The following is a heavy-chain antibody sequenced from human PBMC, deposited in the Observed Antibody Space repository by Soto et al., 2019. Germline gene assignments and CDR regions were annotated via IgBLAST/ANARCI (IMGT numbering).Heavy chain of an antibody. D-gene: IGHD6-13*01. CDR1: GFTFSSYW. CDR3: ATDFIDYSSSFDY. Sequence: GGSLRLSCAASGFTFSSYWMSWVRQAPGKGLEWVANIKQDGSEKYYVDSVKGRFTISRDNAKNSLYLQMNSLRAEDTAVYYCATDFIDYSSSFDYWGQGTLVTVSS. V-gene: IGHV3-7*01. J-gene: IGHJ4*02. CDR2: IKQDGSEK.